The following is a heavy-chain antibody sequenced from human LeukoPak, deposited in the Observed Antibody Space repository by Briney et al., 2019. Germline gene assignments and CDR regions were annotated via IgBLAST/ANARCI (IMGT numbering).Heavy chain of an antibody. J-gene: IGHJ4*02. CDR2: INQDGSEK. D-gene: IGHD1-26*01. CDR3: AREMYSGSYYFDY. CDR1: GFTFSSYW. V-gene: IGHV3-7*05. Sequence: GGSLRLSCAASGFTFSSYWMTWVRQAPGKGLGWVANINQDGSEKYYVASVKGRFTISRDNSKNTLFLQMNSLRAEDTAVYYCAREMYSGSYYFDYWGQGTRVTVSS.